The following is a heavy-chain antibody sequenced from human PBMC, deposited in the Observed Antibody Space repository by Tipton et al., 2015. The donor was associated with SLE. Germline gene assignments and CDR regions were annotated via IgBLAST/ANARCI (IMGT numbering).Heavy chain of an antibody. CDR1: GYTFDGYW. J-gene: IGHJ4*02. CDR2: IFPGDSDA. D-gene: IGHD6-25*01. Sequence: QLVQSGAEVKKAGESLKISCKASGYTFDGYWIAWVRLMPGKGLEWMGIIFPGDSDARYSPSFQGQVTISADKSISTAFLQWSSLKASDNAMYFCARNGGGYDYDYWGQGTLVTVSS. CDR3: ARNGGGYDYDY. V-gene: IGHV5-51*03.